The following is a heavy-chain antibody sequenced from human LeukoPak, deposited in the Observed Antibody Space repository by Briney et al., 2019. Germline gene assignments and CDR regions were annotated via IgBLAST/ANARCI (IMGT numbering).Heavy chain of an antibody. D-gene: IGHD6-13*01. CDR1: GGSTSSSNW. J-gene: IGHJ3*02. CDR2: IYHSGST. Sequence: SETLSLTCAVSGGSTSSSNWWSWVRQPPGKGLEWIGEIYHSGSTNYNPSLKSRVTISVDKSKNQFSLKLSSVTAADTAVYYCGHYRGTAAGRGGAFDIWGQGTMVTVSS. CDR3: GHYRGTAAGRGGAFDI. V-gene: IGHV4-4*02.